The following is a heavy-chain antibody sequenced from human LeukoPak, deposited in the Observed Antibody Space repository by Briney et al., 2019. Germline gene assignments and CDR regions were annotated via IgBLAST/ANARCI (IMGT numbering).Heavy chain of an antibody. D-gene: IGHD3-22*01. CDR3: ARGMSYYDSSGSYAFDI. CDR1: GGSISSYY. V-gene: IGHV4-59*08. J-gene: IGHJ3*02. CDR2: IYYSGST. Sequence: SSETLSLTCTVSGGSISSYYWSWIRQPPGKGLEWIGYIYYSGSTNHNPSLKSRVTISVDTSKNQFSLKLSSVTAADTAVYYCARGMSYYDSSGSYAFDIWGQGTMVTVSS.